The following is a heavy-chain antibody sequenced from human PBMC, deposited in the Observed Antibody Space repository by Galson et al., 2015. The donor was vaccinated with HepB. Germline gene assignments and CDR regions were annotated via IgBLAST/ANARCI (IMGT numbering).Heavy chain of an antibody. V-gene: IGHV1-18*01. D-gene: IGHD7-27*01. J-gene: IGHJ4*02. CDR2: INTHNGNT. Sequence: SVKVSCKASSYAFTSHGLSWVRQAPGQGLEWMGWINTHNGNTDYGQKVEGRVTLTADTSTTTAYMELRSLKSGDTALYFCARDGIRGDFFDYWGQGTLVTVSS. CDR3: ARDGIRGDFFDY. CDR1: SYAFTSHG.